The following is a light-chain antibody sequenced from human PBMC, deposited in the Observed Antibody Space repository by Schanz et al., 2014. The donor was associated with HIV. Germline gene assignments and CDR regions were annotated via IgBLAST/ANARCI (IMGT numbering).Light chain of an antibody. Sequence: QSALTQPPSASGSPGQSVTISCTGTSSDVGIYNFVSWYQQHPGKAPKLIIYDVNNRPSGVPDRFSGSKSGNTASLTISGLQAEDEADYYCSSYTSSSTRVFGGGTKLTVL. CDR2: DVN. J-gene: IGLJ3*02. CDR3: SSYTSSSTRV. CDR1: SSDVGIYNF. V-gene: IGLV2-18*02.